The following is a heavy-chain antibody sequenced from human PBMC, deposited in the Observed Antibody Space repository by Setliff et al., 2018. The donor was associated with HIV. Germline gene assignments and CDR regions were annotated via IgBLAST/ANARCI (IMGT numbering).Heavy chain of an antibody. CDR3: ARRGVRGEHFDY. CDR1: GYSFNIYW. Sequence: PVEYLKISCKDSGYSFNIYWIGWVRQMPGKGLEWMGIIYPGDSDTKYSPSFQGQVTISADKSISTAYLQWSSLKASDTALYYCARRGVRGEHFDYWGQGTLVTVSS. CDR2: IYPGDSDT. D-gene: IGHD3-10*01. J-gene: IGHJ4*02. V-gene: IGHV5-51*01.